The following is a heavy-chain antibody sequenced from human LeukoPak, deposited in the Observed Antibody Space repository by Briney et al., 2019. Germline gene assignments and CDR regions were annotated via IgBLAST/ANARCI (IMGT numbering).Heavy chain of an antibody. D-gene: IGHD3-3*01. CDR3: AKQNDFRLDY. V-gene: IGHV5-51*01. J-gene: IGHJ4*02. CDR2: IYPGDSDT. CDR1: GYTFSSYW. Sequence: GESLRISCKGSGYTFSSYWIGWVRQMPGKGLEWMGIIYPGDSDTRYSPSLQGQVTISVDTSIGTAYLQWSSLKASDTAIYYCAKQNDFRLDYWGQGTLVTVSS.